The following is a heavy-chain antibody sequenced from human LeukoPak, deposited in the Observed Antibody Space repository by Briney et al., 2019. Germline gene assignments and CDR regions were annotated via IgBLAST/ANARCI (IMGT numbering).Heavy chain of an antibody. J-gene: IGHJ4*02. CDR1: GFTFSSYA. CDR2: ISGTGGST. D-gene: IGHD2-2*01. V-gene: IGHV3-23*01. Sequence: GGSLRLSCAASGFTFSSYAMSWVRQAPGKGLEWVSAISGTGGSTYYADSVKGRFTISRDNSKNTLYLQMNSLRAEDTAVYYCAKDDLYCSSTSCYFDYWGQGTLVTVSS. CDR3: AKDDLYCSSTSCYFDY.